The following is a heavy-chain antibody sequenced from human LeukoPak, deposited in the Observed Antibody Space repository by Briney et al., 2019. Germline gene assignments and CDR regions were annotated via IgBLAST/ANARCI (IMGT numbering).Heavy chain of an antibody. V-gene: IGHV3-74*01. CDR1: GFTVSSYW. D-gene: IGHD2-15*01. CDR2: IRRDGTT. J-gene: IGHJ4*02. CDR3: ARDAGQATPFDY. Sequence: GGSLTLSCAASGFTVSSYWIHWVRQAPGKGLVWVSLIRRDGTTSFAASVQGRFTISRDNARNTLYLQLNSLAAEDTAVYYCARDAGQATPFDYWGPGTLVTVSS.